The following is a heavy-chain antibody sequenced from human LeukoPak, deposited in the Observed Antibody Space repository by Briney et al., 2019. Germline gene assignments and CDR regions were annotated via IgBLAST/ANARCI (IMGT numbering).Heavy chain of an antibody. J-gene: IGHJ5*02. D-gene: IGHD6-19*01. CDR2: INPNSGGT. CDR3: ARGGLVIAVAGYNWFDP. CDR1: GYTFTGYY. Sequence: GASVEVSCKASGYTFTGYYMHWVRQAPGQGLEWMGWINPNSGGTNYAQKFQGRVTMTRDTSISTAYMELSRLRSDDTAVYYCARGGLVIAVAGYNWFDPWGQGTLVTVSS. V-gene: IGHV1-2*02.